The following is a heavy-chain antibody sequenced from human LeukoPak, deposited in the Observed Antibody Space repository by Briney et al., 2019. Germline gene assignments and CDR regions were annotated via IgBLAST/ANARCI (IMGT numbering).Heavy chain of an antibody. CDR2: ISYSGTT. CDR3: ARADYDYVWGFYRYYFDY. D-gene: IGHD3-16*02. Sequence: SQTLSLTCTVSGGSISSGVYYWSWIPQHPGKGLEWIGYISYSGTTYYNPSLKSRLTISVDTSKNQFSLKLSSVTAADTAVYFCARADYDYVWGFYRYYFDYWGQGTLVTVSS. J-gene: IGHJ4*02. V-gene: IGHV4-31*03. CDR1: GGSISSGVYY.